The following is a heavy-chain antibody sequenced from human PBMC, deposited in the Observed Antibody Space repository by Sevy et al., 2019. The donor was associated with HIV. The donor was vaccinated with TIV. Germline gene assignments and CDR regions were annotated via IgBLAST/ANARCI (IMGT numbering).Heavy chain of an antibody. Sequence: ASVKVSCKASGYTFTSYDINWVRQATGQGLEWMGWMNPNSGNTGCAQKFQGRVTMTRNTSISTAYMELSSLGSEDTDVYYCARGDPYYDFWSGYFLHYWGQGTLVTVSS. J-gene: IGHJ4*02. CDR2: MNPNSGNT. CDR1: GYTFTSYD. V-gene: IGHV1-8*01. CDR3: ARGDPYYDFWSGYFLHY. D-gene: IGHD3-3*01.